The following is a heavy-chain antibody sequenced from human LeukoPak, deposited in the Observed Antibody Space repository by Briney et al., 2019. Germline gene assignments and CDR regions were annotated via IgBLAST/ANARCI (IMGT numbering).Heavy chain of an antibody. V-gene: IGHV4-59*08. Sequence: SETLSLTCTVSGGSISSYYWSWIRQPPGKRLEWIGYIYYSGSTNYNPSLKSRVTISVDTSKNQFSLKLSSVTAADTAVYYCARIGSGSYLDYWGQGTLVTVSS. CDR2: IYYSGST. J-gene: IGHJ4*02. CDR3: ARIGSGSYLDY. D-gene: IGHD1-26*01. CDR1: GGSISSYY.